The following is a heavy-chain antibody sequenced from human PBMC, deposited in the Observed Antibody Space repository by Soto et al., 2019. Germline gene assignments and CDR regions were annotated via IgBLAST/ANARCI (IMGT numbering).Heavy chain of an antibody. J-gene: IGHJ6*02. D-gene: IGHD2-15*01. CDR3: ARDPKVVVVAATLYGMGV. V-gene: IGHV1-46*03. Sequence: ASVKVSCKASGYTFTSYYMHWVRQAPGQGLEWMGIINPSGGSTSYAQKFQGRVTMTRDTSTSTVYMELSSLRSEDTAVYYCARDPKVVVVAATLYGMGVWGQGTTVTVSS. CDR2: INPSGGST. CDR1: GYTFTSYY.